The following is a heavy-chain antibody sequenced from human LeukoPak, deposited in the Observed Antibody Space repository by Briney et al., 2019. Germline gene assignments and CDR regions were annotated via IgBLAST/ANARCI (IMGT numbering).Heavy chain of an antibody. J-gene: IGHJ6*02. CDR3: ARHKPVNYYYGMDV. Sequence: SETLSLTCTVSGGSISSYYWSWIRQPPGKGLEWIGYIYYSGSTNYNPSLKGRVTISVDTSKNQFSLKLSSVTAADTAVYYCARHKPVNYYYGMDVWGQGTTVTVSS. CDR2: IYYSGST. V-gene: IGHV4-59*08. CDR1: GGSISSYY.